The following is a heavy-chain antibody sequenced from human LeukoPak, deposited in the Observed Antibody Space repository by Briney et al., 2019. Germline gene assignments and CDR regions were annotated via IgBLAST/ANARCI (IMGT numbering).Heavy chain of an antibody. Sequence: SETLSLTCTVSGGSISSYYWSWIRQPPGKGLEWIGYIYYSGSTNYNPSLKSRVTISVDTSKNQFSLKLSSVTAADTAVYYCARDLTYYDILTGYPRWFDPWGQGTLVTVSS. J-gene: IGHJ5*02. D-gene: IGHD3-9*01. CDR3: ARDLTYYDILTGYPRWFDP. V-gene: IGHV4-59*01. CDR2: IYYSGST. CDR1: GGSISSYY.